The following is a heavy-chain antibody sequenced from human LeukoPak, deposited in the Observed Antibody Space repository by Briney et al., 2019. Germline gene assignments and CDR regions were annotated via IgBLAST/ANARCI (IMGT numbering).Heavy chain of an antibody. D-gene: IGHD3-22*01. V-gene: IGHV4-38-2*01. CDR2: IYHSGST. CDR1: GYSISSGYY. CDR3: ARSDPLYYYDSSGYYSDY. Sequence: PSETLSLACAVSGYSISSGYYWGWIRQPPGKGVEWIGSIYHSGSTYYNPSLKSRVTISVDTSKNQFSLKLSSVTAADTAVYYCARSDPLYYYDSSGYYSDYWGQGTLVTVSS. J-gene: IGHJ4*02.